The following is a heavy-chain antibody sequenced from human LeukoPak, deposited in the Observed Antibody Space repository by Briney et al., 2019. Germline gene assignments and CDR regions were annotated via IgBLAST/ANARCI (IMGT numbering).Heavy chain of an antibody. Sequence: VQPGRSLRLSCAASGFTFSSYGMHWIRQAPGKGLEWVAVISYDGSNKYYADSVKGRFTISRDNSKNTLYLEMNSLRPEDTAVYYCAKDRVSSGWYEYFQYWRQGTLVTVSS. D-gene: IGHD6-19*01. CDR1: GFTFSSYG. J-gene: IGHJ1*01. V-gene: IGHV3-30*18. CDR3: AKDRVSSGWYEYFQY. CDR2: ISYDGSNK.